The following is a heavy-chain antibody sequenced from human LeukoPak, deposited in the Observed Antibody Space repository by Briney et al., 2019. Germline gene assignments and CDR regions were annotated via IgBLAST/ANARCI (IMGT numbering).Heavy chain of an antibody. V-gene: IGHV3-48*03. Sequence: PGGSLRLSCAASGFSFSNYEMNWVRQAPGKGLEGVSYIRSTDNIMYYADSVKGRFTISRDNAKNSLFLQMDSLRAEDTAVYYCAREGSSYAPSGPFYFDYWGQGTLVTVSS. CDR3: AREGSSYAPSGPFYFDY. CDR2: IRSTDNIM. CDR1: GFSFSNYE. D-gene: IGHD3-10*01. J-gene: IGHJ4*02.